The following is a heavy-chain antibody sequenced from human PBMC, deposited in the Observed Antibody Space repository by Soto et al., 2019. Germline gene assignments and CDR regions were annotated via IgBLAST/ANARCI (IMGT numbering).Heavy chain of an antibody. CDR3: ATGRSEVVPGAMDT. D-gene: IGHD2-2*01. J-gene: IGHJ5*02. CDR1: GGSFSSYY. V-gene: IGHV4-4*07. Sequence: SETLSLTCTVSGGSFSSYYCNWVRKSAGKGLGWIGRIYPSGSTTYNPSLKSRLTMSVDTSKNQFSLRLTSMTAADTAVYYCATGRSEVVPGAMDTWGQGTLVTVSS. CDR2: IYPSGST.